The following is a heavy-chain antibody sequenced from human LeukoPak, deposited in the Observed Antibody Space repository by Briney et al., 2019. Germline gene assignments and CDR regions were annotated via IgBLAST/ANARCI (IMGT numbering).Heavy chain of an antibody. Sequence: SETLSLTCAVYGGSFSGYHWTWIRQAPGKGLDWIGEIHYDGTTNYNPSLKNRVTIAVDMSKSQFSVTLTPVPAADKGVYFCARGPHQQWPPMQYWGQGSLVTVSS. D-gene: IGHD6-19*01. J-gene: IGHJ4*02. CDR1: GGSFSGYH. CDR3: ARGPHQQWPPMQY. CDR2: IHYDGTT. V-gene: IGHV4-34*01.